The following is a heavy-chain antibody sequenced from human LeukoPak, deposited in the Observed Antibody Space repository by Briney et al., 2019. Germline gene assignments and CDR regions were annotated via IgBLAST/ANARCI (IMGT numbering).Heavy chain of an antibody. Sequence: GGSLRLSCAASGFTFSSSSMNWVRQAPGKGLEWVSSISRSSNTIYYADSVKGRFTISRDNAKNSLYLQMNSLRAEDTAVYYCARETPRRGETRDGYRWGQGTLVTVSS. J-gene: IGHJ4*02. CDR3: ARETPRRGETRDGYR. V-gene: IGHV3-48*04. CDR1: GFTFSSSS. CDR2: ISRSSNTI. D-gene: IGHD5-24*01.